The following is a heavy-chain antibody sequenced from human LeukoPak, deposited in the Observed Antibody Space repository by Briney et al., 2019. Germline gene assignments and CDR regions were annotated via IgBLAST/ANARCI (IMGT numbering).Heavy chain of an antibody. CDR3: ARGTRGYSYGYSYYYYMDV. V-gene: IGHV4-34*01. Sequence: SETLSLTCAVYGGSFSGYYWSWIRQPPGKGLEWIGEINHSGSTNYNPSLKSRVTISVDTSKNQFSLKLSSVTAADTAVYYCARGTRGYSYGYSYYYYMDVWGKGTTVTVSS. CDR1: GGSFSGYY. CDR2: INHSGST. D-gene: IGHD5-18*01. J-gene: IGHJ6*03.